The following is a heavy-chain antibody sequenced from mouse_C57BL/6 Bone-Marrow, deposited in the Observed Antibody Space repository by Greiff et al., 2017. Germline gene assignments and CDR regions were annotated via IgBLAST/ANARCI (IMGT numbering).Heavy chain of an antibody. CDR3: ARHPRQLRPHYYAMDD. Sequence: EVKLMESGGDLVKPGGSLKLSCAASGFTFSSYGMSWVRQTPDKRLEWFATIISGGSYTYYPDSVKGRFTISRDNTNNTLYLQVSSLKSEDTAMYYSARHPRQLRPHYYAMDDWGQGTSVTVSS. CDR1: GFTFSSYG. J-gene: IGHJ4*01. CDR2: IISGGSYT. D-gene: IGHD3-2*02. V-gene: IGHV5-6*01.